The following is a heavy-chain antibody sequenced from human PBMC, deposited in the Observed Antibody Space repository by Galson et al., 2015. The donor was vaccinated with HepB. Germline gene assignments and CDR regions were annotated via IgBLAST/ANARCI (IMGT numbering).Heavy chain of an antibody. CDR3: ARDMAVEGYCSGGSCYPRTNWFDP. Sequence: SLRLSCAASGFTFSSYSMNWVRQAPGEGLEWVSYISSSSSTIYYADSVKGRFTISRDNAKNSLYLQMNSLRDEDTAVYYCARDMAVEGYCSGGSCYPRTNWFDPWGQGTLVTVSS. J-gene: IGHJ5*02. CDR1: GFTFSSYS. CDR2: ISSSSSTI. D-gene: IGHD2-15*01. V-gene: IGHV3-48*02.